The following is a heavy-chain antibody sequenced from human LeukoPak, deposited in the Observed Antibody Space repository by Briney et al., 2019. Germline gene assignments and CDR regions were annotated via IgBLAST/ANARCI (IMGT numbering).Heavy chain of an antibody. CDR2: IYTSGST. CDR1: GGSISSYY. J-gene: IGHJ3*02. D-gene: IGHD2-2*01. V-gene: IGHV4-4*07. Sequence: SETLSLTCTVSGGSISSYYWSWIRQPAGKGLEWIGRIYTSGSTNYNPSLKSRVTMSVDTSKNQFSLKLSSVTAADTAVYYCARDCSSTNCTGDAFDIWGQGTMVTVSS. CDR3: ARDCSSTNCTGDAFDI.